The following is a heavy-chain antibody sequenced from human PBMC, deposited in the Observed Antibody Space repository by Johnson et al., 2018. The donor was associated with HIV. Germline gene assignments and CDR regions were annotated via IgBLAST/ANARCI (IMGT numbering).Heavy chain of an antibody. CDR3: ARDWSWRGSLKGGGAFDI. J-gene: IGHJ3*02. V-gene: IGHV3-30*03. D-gene: IGHD1-26*01. Sequence: QVQLVESGGGVVRPGGSLRLSCAASGFTFDDSGMSWVRQAPGKGLEWVAVVSYDGSTKYYADSVKGRFTISRDNSENTLYLQMNSLRAEDTAVFFCARDWSWRGSLKGGGAFDIWGQGTLVTVSA. CDR1: GFTFDDSG. CDR2: VSYDGSTK.